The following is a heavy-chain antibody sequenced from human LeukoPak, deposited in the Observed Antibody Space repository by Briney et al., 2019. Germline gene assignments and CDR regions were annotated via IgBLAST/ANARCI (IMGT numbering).Heavy chain of an antibody. D-gene: IGHD6-19*01. CDR2: IIPIFGTA. V-gene: IGHV1-69*13. CDR3: ARREQWLASYNWFDP. Sequence: SVKVSCKASGGTFSSYAISWVRQAPGQGLEWMGGIIPIFGTANYAQKFQGRVTITADESTSTAYMELSSLRSEDTAVYYCARREQWLASYNWFDPWGQGTLVTVSS. J-gene: IGHJ5*02. CDR1: GGTFSSYA.